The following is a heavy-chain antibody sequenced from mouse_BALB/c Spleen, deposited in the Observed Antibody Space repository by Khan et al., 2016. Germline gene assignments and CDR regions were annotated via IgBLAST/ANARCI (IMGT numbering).Heavy chain of an antibody. Sequence: EVQLQESGPGLVKPSQSLSLTCTVTGYSITSDYAWNWIRQFPGNKLEWMGYISYSGSTSYNPSLKSRISITRATSKNQFFLQLTSVTTEDTATYYCAILIYYYGSRFAYWGQGTLVTVSA. CDR3: AILIYYYGSRFAY. V-gene: IGHV3-2*02. CDR2: ISYSGST. CDR1: GYSITSDYA. D-gene: IGHD1-1*01. J-gene: IGHJ3*01.